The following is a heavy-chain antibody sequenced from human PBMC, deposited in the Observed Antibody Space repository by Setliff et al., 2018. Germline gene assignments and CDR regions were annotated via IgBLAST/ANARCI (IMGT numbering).Heavy chain of an antibody. Sequence: PSETLSLTCTVSGGSFSSYYWSWIRQPPGKGLEWIGFIYYSGSTNYNPSLKSRVTMSVDTSKNQFSLKLSSVTAADMAVYYCAREQWLDPPGYYYMDVWAKGTTVTVSS. D-gene: IGHD6-19*01. CDR3: AREQWLDPPGYYYMDV. CDR1: GGSFSSYY. J-gene: IGHJ6*03. CDR2: IYYSGST. V-gene: IGHV4-59*12.